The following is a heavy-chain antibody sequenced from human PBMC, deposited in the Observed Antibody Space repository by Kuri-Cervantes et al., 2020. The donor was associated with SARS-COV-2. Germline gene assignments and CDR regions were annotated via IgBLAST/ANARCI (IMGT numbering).Heavy chain of an antibody. CDR1: GFTFSNAW. J-gene: IGHJ6*03. CDR3: AREIVATPYYMDV. CDR2: IKSKTDGGTT. Sequence: GESLKISCAASGFTFSNAWMSWVRQAPGKGLEWVGRIKSKTDGGTTDYAAPVKGRFTISRDDSKNTLYLQMNSLRDEDTAVYYCAREIVATPYYMDVWGKGTTVTVSS. D-gene: IGHD2-15*01. V-gene: IGHV3-15*01.